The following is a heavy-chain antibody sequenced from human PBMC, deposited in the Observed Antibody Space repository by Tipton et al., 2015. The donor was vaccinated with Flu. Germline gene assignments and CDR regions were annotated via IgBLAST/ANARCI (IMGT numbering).Heavy chain of an antibody. V-gene: IGHV4-59*01. CDR3: ARARFWIGYPDY. D-gene: IGHD3-3*01. Sequence: TLSLTCTVSGDSFSGYYWSWIRQPPGKGLEWIGYIYYSGSTNYNPSLKSRVTISIDSSPNQFSLRLSSVTAADTAVYYCARARFWIGYPDYWGQGTLVTVSS. J-gene: IGHJ4*02. CDR1: GDSFSGYY. CDR2: IYYSGST.